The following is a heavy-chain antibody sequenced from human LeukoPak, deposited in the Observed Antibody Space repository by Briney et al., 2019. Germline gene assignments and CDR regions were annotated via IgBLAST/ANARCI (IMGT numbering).Heavy chain of an antibody. CDR3: ARDGCSSTSCYADY. V-gene: IGHV3-11*04. CDR2: ISSSGDTI. Sequence: GGSLRLSCAASGFTFRNYYMSWIRQAPGKGLEWVSYISSSGDTIYYADSVKGRLTISRDNAKNSLYLQMNSLRAEDTAVYYCARDGCSSTSCYADYWGQGTLVTVSS. J-gene: IGHJ4*02. CDR1: GFTFRNYY. D-gene: IGHD2-2*01.